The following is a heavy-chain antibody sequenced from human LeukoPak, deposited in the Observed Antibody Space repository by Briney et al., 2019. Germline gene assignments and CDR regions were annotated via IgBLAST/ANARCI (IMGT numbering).Heavy chain of an antibody. D-gene: IGHD4-17*01. V-gene: IGHV3-21*01. CDR2: ISSSSSYI. CDR3: ATGDYGAFDI. J-gene: IGHJ3*02. Sequence: GGSLRLSCVASGFIFSSYSMHWVRQAPGKGLEWVSSISSSSSYIYYADSVKGRFTISRDNAKNSLYLQMNSLRAEDTAVYYCATGDYGAFDIWGQGTMVTVSS. CDR1: GFIFSSYS.